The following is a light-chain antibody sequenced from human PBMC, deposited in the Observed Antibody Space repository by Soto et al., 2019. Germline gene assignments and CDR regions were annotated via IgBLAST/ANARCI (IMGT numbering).Light chain of an antibody. CDR3: QQYNSYST. Sequence: DIVMTQSPDSLAVSLGERTTINCRSSQSVLHRSKRKNYLAWYQQKAGQPPKLLISWASTRESGVPDRFSGSGSGTEFTLTISSLQPDDFATYYCQQYNSYSTFGQGTKVDI. V-gene: IGKV4-1*01. J-gene: IGKJ1*01. CDR1: QSVLHRSKRKNY. CDR2: WAS.